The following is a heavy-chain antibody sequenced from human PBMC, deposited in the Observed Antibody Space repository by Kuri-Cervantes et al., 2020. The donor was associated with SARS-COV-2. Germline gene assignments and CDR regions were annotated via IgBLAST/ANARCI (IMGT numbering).Heavy chain of an antibody. CDR3: ARVYGNMTTATGSGYYGMDV. CDR2: IYYSGST. D-gene: IGHD4-17*01. CDR1: GGSISSYY. J-gene: IGHJ6*02. Sequence: SETLSLTCTVSGGSISSYYWSWIRQPPGKGLEWIGYIYYSGSTNYNPSLKSRVTISVDTSKNQFSLKLSSVTAADTAVYYCARVYGNMTTATGSGYYGMDVWGQGTTVTVSS. V-gene: IGHV4-59*01.